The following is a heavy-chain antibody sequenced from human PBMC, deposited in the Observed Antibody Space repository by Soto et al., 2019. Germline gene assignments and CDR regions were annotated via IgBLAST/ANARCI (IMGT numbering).Heavy chain of an antibody. CDR2: IYPDDSDS. CDR3: ARNRYGSGSVIYVGMDV. D-gene: IGHD3-10*01. V-gene: IGHV5-51*01. Sequence: PGESLKISCKGSGYSFPHYWIGWVRQMPGKGLEWMGIIYPDDSDSRYNPSFQGHVTISADKSNSTAFLQWSSLKASDTAIYYCARNRYGSGSVIYVGMDVWGQGTTVTVYS. J-gene: IGHJ6*02. CDR1: GYSFPHYW.